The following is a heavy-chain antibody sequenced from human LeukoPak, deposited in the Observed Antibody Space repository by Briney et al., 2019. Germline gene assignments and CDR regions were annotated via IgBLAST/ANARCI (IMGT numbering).Heavy chain of an antibody. Sequence: ASVNVSFKASGYTFTSYAMHWVRQAPGQRLEWMGWINAGNGNTKYSQKFQGRVTITRDTSASTAYMELSSLRSEDTAVYYCARGPLYQYTRFDPWGQGTLVTVSS. CDR3: ARGPLYQYTRFDP. CDR2: INAGNGNT. J-gene: IGHJ5*02. V-gene: IGHV1-3*01. CDR1: GYTFTSYA. D-gene: IGHD2-2*01.